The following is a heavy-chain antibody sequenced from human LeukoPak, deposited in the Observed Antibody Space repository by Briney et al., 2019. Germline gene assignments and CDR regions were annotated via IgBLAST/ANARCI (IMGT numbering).Heavy chain of an antibody. V-gene: IGHV3-21*01. J-gene: IGHJ6*02. CDR2: ISSSSSYI. D-gene: IGHD3-3*01. CDR1: GFTFSSYS. CDR3: ARDSSDFWSGLYCGMDV. Sequence: GGSLRLSCAASGFTFSSYSMNWVRQAPGKGLEWVSSISSSSSYIYYADSVKGRFTISRDNAKNSLYLQMNSLRAEDTAVYYCARDSSDFWSGLYCGMDVWGQGTTVTVSS.